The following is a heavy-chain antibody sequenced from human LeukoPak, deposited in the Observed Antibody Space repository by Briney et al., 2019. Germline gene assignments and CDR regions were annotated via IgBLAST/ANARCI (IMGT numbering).Heavy chain of an antibody. Sequence: SETLSLTCTVSGYSISSGYYWGWIRQPPGKGLEWIGRIYTSGSTNYNPSLKSRVTMSVDTSKNQFSLKLSSVTAADTAVYYCATSLVRGVYADGAFDIWGQGTMVTVSS. D-gene: IGHD3-10*01. CDR2: IYTSGST. V-gene: IGHV4-38-2*02. J-gene: IGHJ3*02. CDR1: GYSISSGYY. CDR3: ATSLVRGVYADGAFDI.